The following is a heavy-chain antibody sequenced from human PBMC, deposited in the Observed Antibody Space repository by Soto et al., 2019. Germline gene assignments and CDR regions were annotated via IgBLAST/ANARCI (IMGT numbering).Heavy chain of an antibody. CDR1: GFTFSSYG. CDR2: ISYDGSNK. V-gene: IGHV3-30*18. CDR3: AKSGLSSGRNVPDY. Sequence: ESGGGVVQPGRSLRLSCAASGFTFSSYGMHWVRQAPGKGLEWVAVISYDGSNKYYADSVKGRFTISRDNSKNTLYLQMNSLRAEDTAVYYCAKSGLSSGRNVPDYWGQGTLVTVSS. D-gene: IGHD6-19*01. J-gene: IGHJ4*02.